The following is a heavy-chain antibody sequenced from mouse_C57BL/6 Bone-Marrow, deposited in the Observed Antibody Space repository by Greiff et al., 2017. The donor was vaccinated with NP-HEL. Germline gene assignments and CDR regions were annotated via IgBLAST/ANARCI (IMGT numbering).Heavy chain of an antibody. CDR2: INPNNGGT. J-gene: IGHJ4*01. CDR3: ARKSHYYGRNYYAMDY. Sequence: EVQLQQSGPELVKPGASVKIPCKASGYTFTDYNMDWVKQSHGKSLEWIGDINPNNGGTIYNQKFKGKATLTVDKSSSTAYMELRSLTSEDTAVYYCARKSHYYGRNYYAMDYWGQGTSVTVSS. CDR1: GYTFTDYN. D-gene: IGHD1-1*01. V-gene: IGHV1-18*01.